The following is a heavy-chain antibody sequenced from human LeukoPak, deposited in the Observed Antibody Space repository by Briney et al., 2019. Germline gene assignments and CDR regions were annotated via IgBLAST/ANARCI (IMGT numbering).Heavy chain of an antibody. CDR3: ARDRSSGWDLDWFDP. V-gene: IGHV4-4*07. Sequence: SETLSLTCTVSGGSISSYYWSWIRRPPGKGLEWIGRIYTSGSTDYNPSLKSRVTMSVDTSKNQFSLKLTSVTAADTAVYYCARDRSSGWDLDWFDPWGQGTLVTVSS. J-gene: IGHJ5*02. CDR2: IYTSGST. D-gene: IGHD6-25*01. CDR1: GGSISSYY.